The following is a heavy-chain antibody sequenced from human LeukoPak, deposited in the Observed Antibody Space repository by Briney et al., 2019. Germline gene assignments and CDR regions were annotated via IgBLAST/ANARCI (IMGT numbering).Heavy chain of an antibody. CDR1: GYTFTSYG. J-gene: IGHJ5*02. CDR3: ARRPDYYDSSGYFSGWFDP. D-gene: IGHD3-22*01. CDR2: IIPIFGTA. V-gene: IGHV1-69*13. Sequence: ASVKVSCKASGYTFTSYGISWVRQAPGQGLEWMGGIIPIFGTANYAQKFQGRVTITADESTSTAYMELSSLRSEDTAVYYCARRPDYYDSSGYFSGWFDPWGQGTLVTVSS.